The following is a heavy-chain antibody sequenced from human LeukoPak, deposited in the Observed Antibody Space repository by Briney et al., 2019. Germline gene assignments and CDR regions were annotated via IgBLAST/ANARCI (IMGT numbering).Heavy chain of an antibody. CDR1: GYTFISYY. Sequence: ASVKVSCKASGYTFISYYIHWVRQAPGQGLEWMGLINPSGGATSYAQNFQGRITMTRDMSTTTVYMELTGPRSEDTAVYYCALFYYDSTSYPPYWGQGTLVTVSS. CDR3: ALFYYDSTSYPPY. V-gene: IGHV1-46*01. D-gene: IGHD3-22*01. CDR2: INPSGGAT. J-gene: IGHJ4*02.